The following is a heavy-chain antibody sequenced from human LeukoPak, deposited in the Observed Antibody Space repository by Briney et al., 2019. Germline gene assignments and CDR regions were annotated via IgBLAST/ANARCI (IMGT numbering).Heavy chain of an antibody. CDR3: TRRLDGSGSSGYFDY. V-gene: IGHV3-21*04. Sequence: GGSLRLSCAASGFTFSSYSMNWVRQAPGKGLEWVSSISSSSSYIYYADSVKGRFTISRDNAKNSLYLQMNSLKTEDTAVYYCTRRLDGSGSSGYFDYWGQGTLVTVSS. CDR2: ISSSSSYI. CDR1: GFTFSSYS. J-gene: IGHJ4*02. D-gene: IGHD3-10*01.